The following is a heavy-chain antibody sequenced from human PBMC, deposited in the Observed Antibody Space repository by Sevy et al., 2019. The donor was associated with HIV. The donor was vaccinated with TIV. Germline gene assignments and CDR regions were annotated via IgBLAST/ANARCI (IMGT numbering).Heavy chain of an antibody. CDR1: GFTISSYW. J-gene: IGHJ4*02. Sequence: GGSLRLSCAASGFTISSYWMLWVRQAPGKGLEWVANINQDGSTKYYLDSVKGRFTISIDNAKNSVVLQMNSLTAKDTGVYFCVRAMASADSFWGQGTLVTVSS. V-gene: IGHV3-7*01. CDR2: INQDGSTK. CDR3: VRAMASADSF. D-gene: IGHD3-10*01.